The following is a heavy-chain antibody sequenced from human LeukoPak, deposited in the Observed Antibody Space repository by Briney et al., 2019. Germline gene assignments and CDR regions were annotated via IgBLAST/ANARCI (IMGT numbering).Heavy chain of an antibody. V-gene: IGHV4-59*11. CDR1: GGSISSHY. J-gene: IGHJ4*02. CDR2: IYYTGAT. Sequence: RTSETLSLTCTVSGGSISSHYWSWIRQPPGKGLEWIGYIYYTGATYYNPSLKSRVTISLDTSKNQFSLKLSSVTAADAAVYYCARAGYSYGTGYYFDYWGQGALVTVSS. D-gene: IGHD5-18*01. CDR3: ARAGYSYGTGYYFDY.